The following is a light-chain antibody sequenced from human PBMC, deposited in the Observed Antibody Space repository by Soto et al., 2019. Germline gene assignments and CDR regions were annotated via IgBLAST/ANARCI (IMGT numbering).Light chain of an antibody. CDR3: QQYGSSPPYT. V-gene: IGKV3-20*01. Sequence: EGVLTQSPGTLSLSTGERATLSCRASQSVSNKYLAWYQQKPGQAPRLLIFGSSDRATGIPDRFSGSGSGTDFTLTISRLEPEDFAVYYCQQYGSSPPYTFGQGTKLET. CDR2: GSS. J-gene: IGKJ2*01. CDR1: QSVSNKY.